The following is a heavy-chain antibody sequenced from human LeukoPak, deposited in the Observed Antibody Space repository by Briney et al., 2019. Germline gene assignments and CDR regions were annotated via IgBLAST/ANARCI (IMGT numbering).Heavy chain of an antibody. D-gene: IGHD3-22*01. V-gene: IGHV5-51*01. Sequence: GESLKISCKGSGYSFTSYRIGWVRQMPGKGLEWMGIIYPGDSDTRYSPSFQGQVTISADKSISTAYLQWSSLKASDTAMYYCARQGYDSSGYYYDAFDIWGQGTMVTVSS. CDR2: IYPGDSDT. CDR3: ARQGYDSSGYYYDAFDI. CDR1: GYSFTSYR. J-gene: IGHJ3*02.